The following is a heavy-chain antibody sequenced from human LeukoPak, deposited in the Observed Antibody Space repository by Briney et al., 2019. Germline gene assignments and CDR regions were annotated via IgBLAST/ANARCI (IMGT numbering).Heavy chain of an antibody. CDR1: GGSFTYYY. V-gene: IGHV4-34*01. CDR2: INHAGTT. Sequence: SETLSLTCALYGGSFTYYYWTWIRQPPGKGLEWIGEINHAGTTDYNPSLKSRVTISVDTSKNQFSLKLNSVTAADTAVYYCARHDFWSGYRSAFDIWGQGTMVTVSS. D-gene: IGHD3-3*01. CDR3: ARHDFWSGYRSAFDI. J-gene: IGHJ3*02.